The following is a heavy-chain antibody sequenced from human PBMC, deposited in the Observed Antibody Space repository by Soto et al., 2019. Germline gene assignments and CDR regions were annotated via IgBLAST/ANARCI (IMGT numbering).Heavy chain of an antibody. J-gene: IGHJ6*02. Sequence: QVQLQESGPGLVKPSGTLSLTCAVSGGSISSSNCWSWVRQPPGKGLEWIGEIYHSGSANYNPSLQSRATXSXDXXKNQFSWKLSSVTAADTAVYSCARVEGRFSYGMAVWGQGTTVTVSS. CDR2: IYHSGSA. V-gene: IGHV4-4*02. CDR3: ARVEGRFSYGMAV. CDR1: GGSISSSNC.